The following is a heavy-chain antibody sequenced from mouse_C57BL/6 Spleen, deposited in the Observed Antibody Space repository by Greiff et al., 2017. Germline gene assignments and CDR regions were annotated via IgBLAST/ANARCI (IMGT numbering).Heavy chain of an antibody. CDR2: IYPRSGNT. V-gene: IGHV1-81*01. CDR3: APITTVVATGDY. CDR1: GYTFTSCG. Sequence: LQESGAELARPGASVKLSCKASGYTFTSCGISWVKQRTGQGLEWIGEIYPRSGNTYYNEKFKGKATLTADKSSSTAYMELRSLTSEDSAVYFCAPITTVVATGDYWGQGTTLTVSS. J-gene: IGHJ2*01. D-gene: IGHD1-1*01.